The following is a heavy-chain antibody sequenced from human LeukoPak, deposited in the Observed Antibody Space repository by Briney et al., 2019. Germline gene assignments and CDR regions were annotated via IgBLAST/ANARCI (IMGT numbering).Heavy chain of an antibody. CDR1: GFTFSDYY. CDR2: ISSSGSTI. V-gene: IGHV3-11*01. Sequence: PGGSLRLSCAASGFTFSDYYMSWIRQAPGKWLEWVSYISSSGSTIYYADSVKGRFTLARDNGKNSLYLQMNSLTSEETAVDYCERDAVSTGYCYYWGQGTLVTVSS. J-gene: IGHJ4*02. CDR3: ERDAVSTGYCYY. D-gene: IGHD2-8*02.